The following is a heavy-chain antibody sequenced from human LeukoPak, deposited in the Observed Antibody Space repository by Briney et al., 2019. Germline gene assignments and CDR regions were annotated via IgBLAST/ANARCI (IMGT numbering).Heavy chain of an antibody. Sequence: ASVKVSCTASGYTFTSYGISWVRQAPGQGLEWMGWISAYNGNTNYAQKLQGRVTMTKDASTSTAYMELRSLRSDDTAVYYCARRYSGYESLDYWGQGTLVTVSS. CDR3: ARRYSGYESLDY. V-gene: IGHV1-18*01. D-gene: IGHD5-12*01. J-gene: IGHJ4*02. CDR2: ISAYNGNT. CDR1: GYTFTSYG.